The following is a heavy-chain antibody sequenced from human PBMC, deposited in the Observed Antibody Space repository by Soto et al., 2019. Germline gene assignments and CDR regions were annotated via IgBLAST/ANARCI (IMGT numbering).Heavy chain of an antibody. J-gene: IGHJ5*02. CDR2: INAGSGNT. CDR3: ARGHSRSGNWFDP. D-gene: IGHD3-22*01. CDR1: GYTFINHT. Sequence: ASVKVSCKASGYTFINHTIHWVRQAPGQSLEWMGGINAGSGNTKYSDILQGRVTITRDTSATTAYMELSTLRSADTAVYYCARGHSRSGNWFDPWGQGTLVTVSS. V-gene: IGHV1-3*01.